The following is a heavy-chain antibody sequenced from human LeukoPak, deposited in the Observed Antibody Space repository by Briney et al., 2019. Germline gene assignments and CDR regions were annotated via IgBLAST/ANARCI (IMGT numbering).Heavy chain of an antibody. D-gene: IGHD1-26*01. J-gene: IGHJ4*02. V-gene: IGHV3-74*01. CDR1: GFTFSSYW. CDR2: INSDGSST. CDR3: ARAHYSDDYYDY. Sequence: PGGSLRLSCAASGFTFSSYWTHWVRQAPRKGLVWVSRINSDGSSTSYADSVKGRFTISRDNAKNTLYLQMNSLRAEDTAVYYCARAHYSDDYYDYWGQGTLVTVSS.